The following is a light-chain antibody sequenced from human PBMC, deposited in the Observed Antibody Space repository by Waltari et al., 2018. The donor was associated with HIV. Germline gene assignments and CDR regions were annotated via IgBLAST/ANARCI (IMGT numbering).Light chain of an antibody. CDR3: AAWADGLSAWR. CDR1: SSNIGSNY. V-gene: IGLV1-47*01. Sequence: QSVLTQPPSASGTPGQRVSISCSGSSSNIGSNYVYWYQQLPGTAPKLLIFRPDERPSGVPARFPGSKPGASASLATGGLRSVDETDYYCAAWADGLSAWRFGGGAELTLL. CDR2: RPD. J-gene: IGLJ3*02.